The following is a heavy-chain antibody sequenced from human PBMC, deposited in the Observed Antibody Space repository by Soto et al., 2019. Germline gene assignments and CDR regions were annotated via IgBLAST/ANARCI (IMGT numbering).Heavy chain of an antibody. V-gene: IGHV1-18*01. CDR1: GYTFSSYG. CDR2: IGSYNGNT. D-gene: IGHD6-13*01. J-gene: IGHJ6*02. CDR3: ARERVRYSTSGDYYFYGMDV. Sequence: ASVKVSCKTSGYTFSSYGISWVRQAPGQGLEWMGWIGSYNGNTNYAQKVQGRVTVTTDTSMSTVYMELRSLRSDDTAVYYCARERVRYSTSGDYYFYGMDVWGQGTTVTV.